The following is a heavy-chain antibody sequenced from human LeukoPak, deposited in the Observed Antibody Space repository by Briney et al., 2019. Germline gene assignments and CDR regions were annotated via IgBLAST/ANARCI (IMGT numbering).Heavy chain of an antibody. CDR1: GGTISSYY. V-gene: IGHV4-59*01. J-gene: IGHJ3*02. CDR3: ARPYSSGWRGAFDI. D-gene: IGHD6-25*01. Sequence: SETLSLTCTVSGGTISSYYWSWIRQPPGKGLEWIGNIYYSGSTNYNPSLKSRVTISVDTSKNQFSLRLNSVTAADTAVYYCARPYSSGWRGAFDIWGQGTMVTVSS. CDR2: IYYSGST.